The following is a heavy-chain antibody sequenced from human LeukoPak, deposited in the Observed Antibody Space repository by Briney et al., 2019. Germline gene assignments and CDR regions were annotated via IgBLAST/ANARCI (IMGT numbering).Heavy chain of an antibody. J-gene: IGHJ6*02. CDR2: MYYSGST. D-gene: IGHD3-10*01. V-gene: IGHV4-31*03. Sequence: SEALSLTCTVSGGSINSAGYYWSWIRQHPGKGLEWIGYMYYSGSTYYNPSLKSRVTISVDTSKNQFSLKLNSVSAADTAAYYCARDAEYYYGSGSYSSGIDVWGQGTTVTVSS. CDR1: GGSINSAGYY. CDR3: ARDAEYYYGSGSYSSGIDV.